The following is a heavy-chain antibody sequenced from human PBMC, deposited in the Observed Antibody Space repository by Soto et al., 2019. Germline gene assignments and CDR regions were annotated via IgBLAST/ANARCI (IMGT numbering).Heavy chain of an antibody. D-gene: IGHD6-19*01. CDR2: ISAYNGNT. V-gene: IGHV1-18*01. CDR3: ARDILAVAGSWQSVFDL. Sequence: ASVNVSCKASGYTFTSYGISWVRQAPGQGLEWMGWISAYNGNTNYAQKLQGRVTMTTDTSTSTAYMELRSLRSDDTAVYYCARDILAVAGSWQSVFDLWGRGTLVTVSS. CDR1: GYTFTSYG. J-gene: IGHJ2*01.